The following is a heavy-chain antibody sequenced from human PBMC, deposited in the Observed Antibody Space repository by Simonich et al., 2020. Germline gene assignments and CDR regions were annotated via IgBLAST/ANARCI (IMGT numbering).Heavy chain of an antibody. D-gene: IGHD4-17*01. V-gene: IGHV4-34*01. Sequence: QVQLQQWGAGLLKPSETLSLTCAVYGGSFSGYYWSWIRQPPGKGLEWIGEINHSGRTNNNPSLKSRVTISVDTSKNQFSLKLSSVTAADTAVYYCARTQKTTVTYYFDYWGQGTLVTVSS. CDR1: GGSFSGYY. CDR2: INHSGRT. J-gene: IGHJ4*02. CDR3: ARTQKTTVTYYFDY.